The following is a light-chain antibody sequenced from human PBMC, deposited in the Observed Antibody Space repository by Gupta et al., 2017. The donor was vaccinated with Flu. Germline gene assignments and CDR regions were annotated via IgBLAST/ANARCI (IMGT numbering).Light chain of an antibody. V-gene: IGLV1-40*01. Sequence: SAVTQPPSVSGAPGQRVTISCTGSSYNIGAGYDVHWYQQLPGTAPKLLIYGNSNRPSGVPDRFPGSKSGTSASLAITGLQAEDEADYYCQSYDSSLSGWVFGGGTKLTVL. CDR3: QSYDSSLSGWV. CDR1: SYNIGAGYD. J-gene: IGLJ3*02. CDR2: GNS.